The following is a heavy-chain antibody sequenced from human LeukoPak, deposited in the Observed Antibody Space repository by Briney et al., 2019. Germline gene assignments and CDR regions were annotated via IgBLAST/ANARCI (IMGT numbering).Heavy chain of an antibody. CDR1: GGSISSYY. CDR2: IYYSGST. Sequence: SETLSLTCTVSGGSISSYYWSWIRQPPGKGLEWIGYIYYSGSTNYNPSLKSRVTISVDTSKNQFSLKLSSVTAADTAVYYCARSITGTSFDYWGQGTLATVSS. V-gene: IGHV4-59*01. D-gene: IGHD1-7*01. CDR3: ARSITGTSFDY. J-gene: IGHJ4*02.